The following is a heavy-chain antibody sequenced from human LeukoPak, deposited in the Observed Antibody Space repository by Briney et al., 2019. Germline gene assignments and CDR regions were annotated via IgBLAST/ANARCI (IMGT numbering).Heavy chain of an antibody. CDR1: GFTVSSNY. CDR2: IYSGGSI. CDR3: AREYSSGWYADY. V-gene: IGHV3-53*01. Sequence: GGSLRLSCAASGFTVSSNYMSWVRQAPGKGLEWVSVIYSGGSIYYADSVKGRFTISRDNAKNSLYLQMNSLRAEDTAVYYCAREYSSGWYADYWGQGTLVTVSS. D-gene: IGHD6-19*01. J-gene: IGHJ4*02.